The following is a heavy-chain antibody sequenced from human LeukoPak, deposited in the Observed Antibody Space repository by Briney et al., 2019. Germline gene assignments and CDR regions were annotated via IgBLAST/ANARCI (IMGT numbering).Heavy chain of an antibody. J-gene: IGHJ4*02. V-gene: IGHV3-48*03. Sequence: GGSLRLSCAASGFTFSSYEMNWVRQAPGKGLEWVSYISSSGSTIYYADSVKGRFTISRDNAKNSLYLQMNSLRAEDTAVYYCARVMITFGGVMCFDYWGQGTLVTVSS. CDR1: GFTFSSYE. CDR2: ISSSGSTI. CDR3: ARVMITFGGVMCFDY. D-gene: IGHD3-16*01.